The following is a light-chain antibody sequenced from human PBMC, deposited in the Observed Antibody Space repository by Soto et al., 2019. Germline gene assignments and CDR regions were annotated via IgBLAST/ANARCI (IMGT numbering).Light chain of an antibody. CDR3: NSYTSSSTLV. J-gene: IGLJ2*01. CDR2: EVS. Sequence: QSVLTQPASVSGSPGQSITISCTGTSSDVGGYNYVSWYQQHPGKAPKLIIFEVSNRPSGISPRFSGSKSGNTASLTISGLQAEDEADYYCNSYTSSSTLVFGGGTKLTVL. CDR1: SSDVGGYNY. V-gene: IGLV2-14*01.